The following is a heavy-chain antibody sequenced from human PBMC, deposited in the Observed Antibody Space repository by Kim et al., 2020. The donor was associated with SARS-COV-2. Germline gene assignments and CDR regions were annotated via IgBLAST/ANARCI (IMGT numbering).Heavy chain of an antibody. D-gene: IGHD4-17*01. V-gene: IGHV4-31*03. CDR2: ICYSGTT. CDR1: GGSVDSADYY. J-gene: IGHJ4*02. Sequence: SETLSLTCTVYGGSVDSADYYWSWIRQHPGKGLEWIGYICYSGTTYYNPSLKSRLVISVDTSKNQFSLNLRSVTAADTAVYYCARKLDNGAYHFDYWGRGILVTVSS. CDR3: ARKLDNGAYHFDY.